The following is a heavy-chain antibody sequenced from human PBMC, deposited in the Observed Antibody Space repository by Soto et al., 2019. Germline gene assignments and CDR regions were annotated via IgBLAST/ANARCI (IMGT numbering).Heavy chain of an antibody. CDR2: IYYSGST. J-gene: IGHJ1*01. CDR1: GGSISSYY. V-gene: IGHV4-59*01. CDR3: AGSGYHDSSGYWF. Sequence: SETLSLTCTVSGGSISSYYWSWIRQPPGKGLEWIGYIYYSGSTNYNPSPKSRVTISVDTSKNQFSLKLSSVTAADTAVYYCAGSGYHDSSGYWFWGQATLVTVSS. D-gene: IGHD3-22*01.